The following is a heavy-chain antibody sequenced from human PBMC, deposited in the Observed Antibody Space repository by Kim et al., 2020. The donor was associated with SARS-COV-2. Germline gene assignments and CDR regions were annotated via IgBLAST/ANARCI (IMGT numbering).Heavy chain of an antibody. V-gene: IGHV3-23*01. CDR2: NT. Sequence: NTFYSDSVKGRFTISRDNSRNTLFLQMSSLRADDTTIYYCAEGRGDQWGQGTLVTVSS. D-gene: IGHD3-16*01. CDR3: AEGRGDQ. J-gene: IGHJ4*02.